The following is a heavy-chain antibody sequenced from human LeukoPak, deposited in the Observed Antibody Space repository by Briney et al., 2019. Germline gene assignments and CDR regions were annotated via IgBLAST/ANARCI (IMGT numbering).Heavy chain of an antibody. D-gene: IGHD4-11*01. J-gene: IGHJ3*02. CDR1: GFTFSSYA. CDR3: AKDRAAVRLQSDAFDI. Sequence: PGGSLRLSCAASGFTFSSYAMSWVRQAPGKGLEWVSAISGSGGSTYYADSVKGRFTISRDNSKNTLYLQMNSLKAEDTAVYYCAKDRAAVRLQSDAFDIWGQGTMVTVSS. V-gene: IGHV3-23*01. CDR2: ISGSGGST.